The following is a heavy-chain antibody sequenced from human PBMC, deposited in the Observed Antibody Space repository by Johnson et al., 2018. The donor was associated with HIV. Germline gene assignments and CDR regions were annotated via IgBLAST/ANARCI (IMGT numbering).Heavy chain of an antibody. J-gene: IGHJ3*01. CDR2: IYSGGDT. D-gene: IGHD3-10*01. CDR3: ARWVMVRGREGFDV. V-gene: IGHV3-66*01. Sequence: VQLVESGGGLVQPGGSLRLSCAASGFIVRSNYMNWVRQAPGKGLEWVSVIYSGGDTYYSDSVMGRFTISRDTSKNTLYLQMNSLRAEDTAVYYCARWVMVRGREGFDVWGQGTMVTVSS. CDR1: GFIVRSNY.